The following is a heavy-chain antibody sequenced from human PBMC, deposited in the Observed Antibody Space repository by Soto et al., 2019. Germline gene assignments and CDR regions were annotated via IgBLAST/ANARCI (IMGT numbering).Heavy chain of an antibody. CDR2: IFHSGNA. Sequence: SETLSLTCTVSGGSIRNVYWSWIRQAPGKGLEWSGFIFHSGNAKYNPPLKSRVTISVDTSKNQFSLSLDSVTAADTAVYCCARAHAPTLPFDSWGQGTLVTVSS. CDR3: ARAHAPTLPFDS. J-gene: IGHJ4*01. D-gene: IGHD2-15*01. V-gene: IGHV4-59*01. CDR1: GGSIRNVY.